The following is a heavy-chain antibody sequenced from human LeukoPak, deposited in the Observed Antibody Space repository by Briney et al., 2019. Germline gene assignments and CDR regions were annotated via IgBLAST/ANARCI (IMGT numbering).Heavy chain of an antibody. V-gene: IGHV4-59*01. D-gene: IGHD3-22*01. Sequence: PSETLSLTCTVSGGSISSYYWSWIRQPPGKGLEWIGYIYYSGSTNYNPSLKSRVTISVDTSKNQFSLKLSSVTAADTAVYYCARTGGDSSGYYYYYMDVWGKGTTVTVSS. J-gene: IGHJ6*03. CDR1: GGSISSYY. CDR3: ARTGGDSSGYYYYYMDV. CDR2: IYYSGST.